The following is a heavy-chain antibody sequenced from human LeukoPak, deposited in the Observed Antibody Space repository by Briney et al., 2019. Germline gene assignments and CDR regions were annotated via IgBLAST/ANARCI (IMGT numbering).Heavy chain of an antibody. D-gene: IGHD3-9*01. Sequence: GGSLRLSCVASGFAFSSYWMHWVRQAPGKGLVWVSRITSDGRATNYADSVKGRFTISRDNAKNTLYLQMNSLRAEDTAVYYCASLVLSPVGYWGQGTLVTVSS. CDR3: ASLVLSPVGY. J-gene: IGHJ4*02. V-gene: IGHV3-74*01. CDR2: ITSDGRAT. CDR1: GFAFSSYW.